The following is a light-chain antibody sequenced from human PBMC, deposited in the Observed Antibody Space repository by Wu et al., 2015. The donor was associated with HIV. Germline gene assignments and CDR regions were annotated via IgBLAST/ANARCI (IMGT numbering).Light chain of an antibody. V-gene: IGKV1-5*03. J-gene: IGKJ1*01. Sequence: DIQVTQSPSTLSASVGDRVTITCRTSQSIRSWLAWYQQTPGKAPKLLIYEASTLESGVSSRFSGSGSGTEFTLTISSLQPDDFATYYCQQYNSYSTFGQGTKVEIK. CDR2: EAS. CDR3: QQYNSYST. CDR1: QSIRSW.